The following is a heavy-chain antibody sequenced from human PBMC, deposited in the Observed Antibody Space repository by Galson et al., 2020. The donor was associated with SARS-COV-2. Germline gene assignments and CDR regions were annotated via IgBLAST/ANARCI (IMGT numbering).Heavy chain of an antibody. J-gene: IGHJ5*02. CDR2: ISDSGTT. Sequence: SETLSLTCAVYGGSFSGNHWSWIRQSPEKGLEWIGEISDSGTTTYAASLKSRVTISVDTSKNQISLRLNSVTAADAAVYYCARDPNSGSYHGWFDTGSFHGWFDAWGRGTPVSVSS. CDR3: ARDPNSGSYHGWFDTGSFHGWFDA. CDR1: GGSFSGNH. V-gene: IGHV4-34*01. D-gene: IGHD1-26*01.